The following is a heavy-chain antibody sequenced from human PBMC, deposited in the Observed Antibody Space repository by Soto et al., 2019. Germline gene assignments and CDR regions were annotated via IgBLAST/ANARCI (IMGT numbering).Heavy chain of an antibody. CDR1: GFTFSDYY. Sequence: GGSLRLSCAASGFTFSDYYMSWIRQAPGKGLEWVSYISSTSGYTNYADSVKGRFTISRDNAKNSLYLQMTSLRAEDTALYYCARLSRDSSGYFQCFDFWGQGTLVTVSS. J-gene: IGHJ4*02. CDR3: ARLSRDSSGYFQCFDF. V-gene: IGHV3-11*06. D-gene: IGHD3-22*01. CDR2: ISSTSGYT.